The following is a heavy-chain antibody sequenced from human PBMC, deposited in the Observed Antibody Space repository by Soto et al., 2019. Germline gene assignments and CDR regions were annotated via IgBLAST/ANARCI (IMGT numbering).Heavy chain of an antibody. CDR2: IYYSGST. V-gene: IGHV4-31*03. CDR3: ARGTYWSGGSCYSSYYMDV. J-gene: IGHJ6*03. Sequence: SETLSLTCTVSGGSISSGGYYWSWIRQHPGKGLEWIGYIYYSGSTYYNPSLKSRVTISVDTSKNQFSLKLSSVTAADTAVYYCARGTYWSGGSCYSSYYMDVWGKGTTVTVSS. CDR1: GGSISSGGYY. D-gene: IGHD2-15*01.